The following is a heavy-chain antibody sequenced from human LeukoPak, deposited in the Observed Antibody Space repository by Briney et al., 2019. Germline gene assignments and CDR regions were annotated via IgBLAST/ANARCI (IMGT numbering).Heavy chain of an antibody. V-gene: IGHV4-59*12. J-gene: IGHJ4*02. Sequence: SETLSLTCTVSGAFIRNYYWSWIRQPPGEGLEWIGYISYSGGTKYNPSLKSRVTISVDKSKNQFSLKLSSVTAADTAVYYCANAYGGAVAGRFDYWGQGTLVTVSS. CDR1: GAFIRNYY. CDR2: ISYSGGT. D-gene: IGHD6-19*01. CDR3: ANAYGGAVAGRFDY.